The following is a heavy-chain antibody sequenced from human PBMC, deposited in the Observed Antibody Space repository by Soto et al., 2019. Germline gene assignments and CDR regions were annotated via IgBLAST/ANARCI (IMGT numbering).Heavy chain of an antibody. Sequence: QVQLVESGGGVVQPGRSLRLSCAASGFTFSSYGMHWVRQAPGKGLEWVAVISYDGSNKYYADSVKGRFTSSRDNSKNTLYLQMNSLRAEDTAVYYCAKDVVVGATPGLGDYYYYYGMDVWGQGTTVTVSS. J-gene: IGHJ6*02. D-gene: IGHD1-26*01. V-gene: IGHV3-30*18. CDR3: AKDVVVGATPGLGDYYYYYGMDV. CDR2: ISYDGSNK. CDR1: GFTFSSYG.